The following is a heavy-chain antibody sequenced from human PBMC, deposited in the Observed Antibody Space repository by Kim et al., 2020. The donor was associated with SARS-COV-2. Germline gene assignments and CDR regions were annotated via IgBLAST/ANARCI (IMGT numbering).Heavy chain of an antibody. V-gene: IGHV1-69*04. J-gene: IGHJ4*02. CDR3: ASAPDYYDYVWGSYPYYFDY. D-gene: IGHD3-16*01. Sequence: SVKVSCKASGGTFSSYAISWVRQAPGQGLEWMGRIIPILGIANYAQKFQGRVTITADKSTSTAYMELSSLRSEDTAVYYCASAPDYYDYVWGSYPYYFDYWGQGTLVTVSS. CDR2: IIPILGIA. CDR1: GGTFSSYA.